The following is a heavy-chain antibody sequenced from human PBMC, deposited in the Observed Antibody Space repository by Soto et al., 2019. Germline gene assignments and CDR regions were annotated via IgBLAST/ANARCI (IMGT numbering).Heavy chain of an antibody. CDR1: GFICSRYD. CDR2: ILVGGST. V-gene: IGHV3-23*01. D-gene: IGHD1-1*01. J-gene: IGHJ3*02. Sequence: PWGSLRLSCAVSGFICSRYDMSWFRQSPGKGLEWVSTILVGGSTHYEDSVKGRFTISRDTSKNTVYLQMNSLTAGDTAFYYCAKATATSGGAFEIYGQGTMVTVSS. CDR3: AKATATSGGAFEI.